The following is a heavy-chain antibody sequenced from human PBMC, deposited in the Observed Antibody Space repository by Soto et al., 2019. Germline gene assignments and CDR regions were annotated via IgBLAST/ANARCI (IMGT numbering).Heavy chain of an antibody. J-gene: IGHJ4*02. CDR3: ERIWGETNAY. D-gene: IGHD3-16*01. V-gene: IGHV4-59*01. Sequence: SETLSLTCVVSGGSLSSYYWSWIRQPPGKGLEWIGYIYYSGSTNYNPSLKSRVTISVDTSKNQFSLKLSSVTAADTAVYYCERIWGETNAYWARGTLVTVSS. CDR1: GGSLSSYY. CDR2: IYYSGST.